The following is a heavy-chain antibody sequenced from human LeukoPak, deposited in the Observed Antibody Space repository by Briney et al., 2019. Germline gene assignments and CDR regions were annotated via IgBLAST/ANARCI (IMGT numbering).Heavy chain of an antibody. D-gene: IGHD2-2*01. Sequence: PGGSLRLSCAASGFTFSSYGMNWVRQAPGKGLEWVSAISGSGGSTYYADSVKGRFTISRDNSKNTLYLQMNSLRAEDTAVYYCAGKDIVVVPAANYYGMDVWGQGTTVTVSS. CDR3: AGKDIVVVPAANYYGMDV. V-gene: IGHV3-23*01. CDR2: ISGSGGST. J-gene: IGHJ6*02. CDR1: GFTFSSYG.